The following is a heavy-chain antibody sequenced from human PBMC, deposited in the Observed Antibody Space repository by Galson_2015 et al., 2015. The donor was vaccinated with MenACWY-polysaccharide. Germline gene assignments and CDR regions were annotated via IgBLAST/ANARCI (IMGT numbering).Heavy chain of an antibody. CDR1: GSKFRGSG. D-gene: IGHD2-2*01. CDR2: IQYDGSQK. Sequence: SLRLSCAASGSKFRGSGMHWVRQAPGKGLEWVAVIQYDGSQKQYIDSVRGRFSISRDNSKNTLYLEMNSLRAEDTAVYYCAREGSRIVFHAFDIWGQGTMVTVSS. J-gene: IGHJ3*02. V-gene: IGHV3-33*01. CDR3: AREGSRIVFHAFDI.